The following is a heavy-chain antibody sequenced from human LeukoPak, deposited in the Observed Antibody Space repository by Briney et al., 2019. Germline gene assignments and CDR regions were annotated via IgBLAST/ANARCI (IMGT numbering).Heavy chain of an antibody. Sequence: ASVKVSCKASGYTFTSYYMHWVRQAPGQGLEWMGIINPSGGSTSYAQKFQGGVTMTRDTSTSTVYMELSSLRSEDTAVYYCARERSIAVAGTLRREVYYMDVWGKGTTVTVSS. CDR3: ARERSIAVAGTLRREVYYMDV. CDR1: GYTFTSYY. D-gene: IGHD6-19*01. J-gene: IGHJ6*03. CDR2: INPSGGST. V-gene: IGHV1-46*01.